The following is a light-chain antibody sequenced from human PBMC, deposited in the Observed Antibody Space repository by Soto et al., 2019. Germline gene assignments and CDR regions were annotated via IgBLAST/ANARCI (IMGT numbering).Light chain of an antibody. J-gene: IGLJ2*01. CDR1: SGDVAGYNY. Sequence: QSALTQPPSASGSPGQSVTISCTGTSGDVAGYNYVSWYQLLPGKAPKLIIYEVTRRPSGVPDRFSGSKSGNTASLTVSGLQAEDEADYYCSSYAGPNNSLVFGGGTKLTVL. CDR2: EVT. CDR3: SSYAGPNNSLV. V-gene: IGLV2-8*01.